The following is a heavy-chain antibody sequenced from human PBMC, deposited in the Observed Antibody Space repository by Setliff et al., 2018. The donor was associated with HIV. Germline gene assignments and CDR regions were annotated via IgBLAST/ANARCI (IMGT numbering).Heavy chain of an antibody. D-gene: IGHD4-4*01. Sequence: PSETLSLTCTVSGASINSGDSYWTWIRRSPGKGLEWIGNIHSSGITYYKPSLKSRLTISLDTSKNQFSLKLSSVTAADTAVYYCATHASTVQDAMDVWGQGTTVTVSS. CDR2: IHSSGIT. CDR1: GASINSGDSY. V-gene: IGHV4-39*01. CDR3: ATHASTVQDAMDV. J-gene: IGHJ6*02.